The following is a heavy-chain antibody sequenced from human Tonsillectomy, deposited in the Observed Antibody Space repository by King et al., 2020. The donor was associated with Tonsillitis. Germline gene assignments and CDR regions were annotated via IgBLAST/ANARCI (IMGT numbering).Heavy chain of an antibody. V-gene: IGHV4-34*01. CDR2: LNHCGSN. CDR3: ARGRGYCSGGSRDWRGVAFDI. Sequence: VQLQQWGAGLLKPSETLSLTCAVYGGSFSGYYWSWIRQPTGKWLEWIGELNHCGSNNYNPSLKSRVTKSVDTSKNQFSLKLSSVTAADTAVYYCARGRGYCSGGSRDWRGVAFDIWGQGTRVPVPS. J-gene: IGHJ3*02. D-gene: IGHD2-15*01. CDR1: GGSFSGYY.